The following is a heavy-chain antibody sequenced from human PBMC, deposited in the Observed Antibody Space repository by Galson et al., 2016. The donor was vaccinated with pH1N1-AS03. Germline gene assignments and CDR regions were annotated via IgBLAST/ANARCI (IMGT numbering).Heavy chain of an antibody. Sequence: SVKVSCKASGYTFTGFYVHWVRQAPGQGLEWMGWIDPNSGVTNYAQKFQAWVTMTRDTSSTTAYMEVSGLKSDDTAVYYCARDPRGPCTSTTCATAYYFGMDVWGQGTLFTVSS. D-gene: IGHD2/OR15-2a*01. V-gene: IGHV1-2*04. CDR1: GYTFTGFY. CDR2: IDPNSGVT. CDR3: ARDPRGPCTSTTCATAYYFGMDV. J-gene: IGHJ6*02.